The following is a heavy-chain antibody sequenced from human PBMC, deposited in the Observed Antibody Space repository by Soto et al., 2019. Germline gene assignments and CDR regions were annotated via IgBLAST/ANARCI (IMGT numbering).Heavy chain of an antibody. J-gene: IGHJ5*02. CDR1: GLTFISSA. CDR2: ISHDGSHE. Sequence: LRLSCAASGLTFISSAMHWVRQAPGKGLEWVAMISHDGSHEYYGDSVKGRFSVSRDNSHNILHLQMNSLRIEDTAVYFCARNTDHRLVRGWLDPWGQGTLVTVSS. D-gene: IGHD3-10*01. CDR3: ARNTDHRLVRGWLDP. V-gene: IGHV3-30-3*01.